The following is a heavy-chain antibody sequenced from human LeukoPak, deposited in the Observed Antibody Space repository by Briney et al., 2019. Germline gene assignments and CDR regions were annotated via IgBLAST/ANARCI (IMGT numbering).Heavy chain of an antibody. Sequence: PGGSLRLSCAASGFSFSSYWMNWVRQAPGKGLEWVAFIRYDGSNKYYADSVKGRFTISRDNSKNTLYLQMNSLRAEDTAVYYCARDTAIAARPWGSDAFDIWGQGTMVTVSS. D-gene: IGHD6-6*01. CDR2: IRYDGSNK. CDR3: ARDTAIAARPWGSDAFDI. V-gene: IGHV3-30*02. CDR1: GFSFSSYW. J-gene: IGHJ3*02.